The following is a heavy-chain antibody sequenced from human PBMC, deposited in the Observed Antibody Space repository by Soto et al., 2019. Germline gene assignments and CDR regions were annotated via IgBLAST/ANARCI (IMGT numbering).Heavy chain of an antibody. V-gene: IGHV3-23*01. Sequence: EVQLLESGGGLVQPGGSLRLSCAASGFSFTNFAMSWVRQAPGKGLEWVAGIGASGDITWYADSVKGRLSISRDNSKHTLYLQMNSLRTEDTGVYYCVSQPHWARPFESWGQGTLVNVSS. D-gene: IGHD7-27*01. CDR3: VSQPHWARPFES. CDR1: GFSFTNFA. J-gene: IGHJ4*02. CDR2: IGASGDIT.